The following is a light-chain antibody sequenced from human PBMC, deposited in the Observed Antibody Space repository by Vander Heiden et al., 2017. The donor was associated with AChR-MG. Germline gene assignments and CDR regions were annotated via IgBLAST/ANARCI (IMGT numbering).Light chain of an antibody. CDR2: DNN. J-gene: IGLJ2*01. CDR1: SSNIGNNY. Sequence: QPLLTQPPPVSAAPGRKVTISCSGSSSNIGNNYVSWYQQLPGTAPKLLIYDNNKRPSGIPDRFSGSKSGTSATLGITGLQTGDEADYYCGTWDSSLSAVVFGGGTKLTVL. V-gene: IGLV1-51*01. CDR3: GTWDSSLSAVV.